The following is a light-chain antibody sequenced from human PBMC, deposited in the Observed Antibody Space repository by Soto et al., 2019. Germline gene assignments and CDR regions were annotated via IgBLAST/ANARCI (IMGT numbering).Light chain of an antibody. J-gene: IGKJ5*01. Sequence: EVVLPQSHDTLSLSPGEGATLSCRASQSVSSYLAWYQQKPGQAPRLLIYDASNRATGIPARFSGSGSGTDFTLTISSLEPEDFAVYYCQQRSNWPSTFGQGTLL. CDR1: QSVSSY. CDR2: DAS. V-gene: IGKV3-11*01. CDR3: QQRSNWPST.